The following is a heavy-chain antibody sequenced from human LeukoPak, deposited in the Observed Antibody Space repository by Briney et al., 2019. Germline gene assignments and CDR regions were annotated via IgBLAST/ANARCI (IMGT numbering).Heavy chain of an antibody. J-gene: IGHJ3*02. V-gene: IGHV4-59*01. CDR1: GGSISSYY. Sequence: SETLSLTCTVSGGSISSYYWSWIRQPPGKGLERIGYIYYSGSTNYNPSLKSRVTISVDTSKNQFSLKLSSVTAADTAVYYCARDPFTTTVGAFDIWGQGTMVTVSS. D-gene: IGHD4-11*01. CDR3: ARDPFTTTVGAFDI. CDR2: IYYSGST.